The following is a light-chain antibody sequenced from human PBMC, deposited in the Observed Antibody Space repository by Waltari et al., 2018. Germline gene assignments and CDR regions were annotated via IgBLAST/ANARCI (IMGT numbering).Light chain of an antibody. CDR1: RSDIGAYNY. CDR2: GVT. V-gene: IGLV2-14*01. CDR3: SSYTRSSSLYV. Sequence: QSALTQPASVSGSPGQSITISCAGTRSDIGAYNYVSWYQLHPGKAPKLIIYGVTNRPAGVPTRFSGSKSGTTASLTISGLQADDEADYYCSSYTRSSSLYVFGGGTTVTV. J-gene: IGLJ1*01.